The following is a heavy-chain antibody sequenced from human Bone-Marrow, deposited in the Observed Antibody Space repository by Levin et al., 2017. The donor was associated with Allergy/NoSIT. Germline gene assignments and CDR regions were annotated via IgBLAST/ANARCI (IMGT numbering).Heavy chain of an antibody. CDR2: IYYSGST. Sequence: PSETLSLTCTVSGGSISSGGYYWSWIRQHPGKGLEWIGYIYYSGSTYYNPSLKSRVTISVDTSKNQFSLKLSSVTAADTAVYYCARAHRCQYCSSTSCPNPHNWFDPWGQGTLVTVSS. D-gene: IGHD2-2*01. CDR3: ARAHRCQYCSSTSCPNPHNWFDP. J-gene: IGHJ5*02. CDR1: GGSISSGGYY. V-gene: IGHV4-31*03.